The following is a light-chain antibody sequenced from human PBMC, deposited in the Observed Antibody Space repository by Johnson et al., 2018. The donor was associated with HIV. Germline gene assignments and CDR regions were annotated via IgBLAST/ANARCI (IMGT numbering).Light chain of an antibody. Sequence: QSVLTQPPSVSAAPGQKVTISCSGSSSNIGKNYVSWYQQLPGTVHKLLIYDNNKRPSGIPDRFSGSKSGTSATLGITGLQTGDEADYYCGTWDSRLSAYVFGTGTKVTVL. CDR2: DNN. CDR1: SSNIGKNY. J-gene: IGLJ1*01. V-gene: IGLV1-51*01. CDR3: GTWDSRLSAYV.